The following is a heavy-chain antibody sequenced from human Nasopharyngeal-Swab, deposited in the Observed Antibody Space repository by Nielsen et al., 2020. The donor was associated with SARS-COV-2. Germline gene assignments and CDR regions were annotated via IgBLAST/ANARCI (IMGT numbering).Heavy chain of an antibody. CDR1: GGSILSSTYY. J-gene: IGHJ4*02. V-gene: IGHV4-39*01. CDR3: ARAPTIFGVVITSFDY. D-gene: IGHD3-3*01. CDR2: IYYSGST. Sequence: GSLRLSCTVSGGSILSSTYYWGWIRQPPGKGLEWIGRIYYSGSTYYNPPLKNRLTMSVDMSKNQFSLKLYSVTAADTAVYYCARAPTIFGVVITSFDYWGQGTLVTVSS.